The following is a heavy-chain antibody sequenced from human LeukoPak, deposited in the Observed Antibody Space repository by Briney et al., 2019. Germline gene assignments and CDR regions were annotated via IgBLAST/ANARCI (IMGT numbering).Heavy chain of an antibody. CDR3: TTGIRGD. D-gene: IGHD3-3*02. CDR1: GFTFTNAW. CDR2: IKSKTDGETT. V-gene: IGHV3-15*01. Sequence: PGGSLRLSCVDSGFTFTNAWMSWVRQAPGKGLEWIGRIKSKTDGETTNYAAPVKGRFTISRDDSKNTLYLQMNSLKTEDTAIYYCTTGIRGDWGQGTLVTVSS. J-gene: IGHJ4*02.